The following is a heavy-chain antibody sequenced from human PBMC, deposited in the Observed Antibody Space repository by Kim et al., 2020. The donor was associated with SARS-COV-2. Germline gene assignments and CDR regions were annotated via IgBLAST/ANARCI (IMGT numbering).Heavy chain of an antibody. Sequence: GGSLRLSCAASGFTFSSYDMHWVRQATGKGLEWVSAIGTAGDTYYPGSVKGRFTISRENAKNSLYLQMNSLRAGDTAVYYCARELQMVRGFDPWGQGTLVTVSS. V-gene: IGHV3-13*01. CDR1: GFTFSSYD. J-gene: IGHJ5*02. CDR3: ARELQMVRGFDP. CDR2: IGTAGDT. D-gene: IGHD3-10*01.